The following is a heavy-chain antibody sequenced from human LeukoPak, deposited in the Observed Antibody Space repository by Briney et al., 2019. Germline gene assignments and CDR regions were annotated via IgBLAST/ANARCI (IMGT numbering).Heavy chain of an antibody. CDR1: GFTFSSFA. CDR3: ARGGACSGGNCYFGREGFDY. D-gene: IGHD2-15*01. CDR2: ISYDGSHK. J-gene: IGHJ4*02. V-gene: IGHV3-30-3*01. Sequence: GGSLRLSCAGSGFTFSSFAMHWVRQAPGKGLEWVAVISYDGSHKYYADSVKGRFTISRDNSKNTLYVQMNSLRTEDTAVYYCARGGACSGGNCYFGREGFDYWGQGTLVTVSS.